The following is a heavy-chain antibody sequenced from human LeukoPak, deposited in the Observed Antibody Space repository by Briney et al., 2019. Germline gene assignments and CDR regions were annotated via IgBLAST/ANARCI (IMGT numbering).Heavy chain of an antibody. CDR1: GFTLTSYA. CDR3: ARDAGYDILSGYFDY. J-gene: IGHJ4*02. V-gene: IGHV3-33*01. D-gene: IGHD3-9*01. CDR2: IWYDGSSK. Sequence: PGGSLRLSCATSGFTLTSYAVHWVRQAPGKGLEWVGLIWYDGSSKYYADSMKGRFTISRDNSKNTLYLQMNSLRAEDTAVYYCARDAGYDILSGYFDYWGQGTLVTVSS.